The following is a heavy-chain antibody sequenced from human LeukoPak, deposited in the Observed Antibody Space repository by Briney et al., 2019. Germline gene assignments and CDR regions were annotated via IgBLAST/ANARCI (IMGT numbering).Heavy chain of an antibody. V-gene: IGHV3-64D*09. CDR3: VKDKYYDNSAYRSGAFDI. D-gene: IGHD3-22*01. J-gene: IGHJ3*02. CDR1: GFTFRTYA. CDR2: ISSNGGRT. Sequence: GGSLRLSCSASGFTFRTYAMHWVRQAPGKGLEYVSTISSNGGRTYYADSVKGRFTISRDNSKNTLYLQMSSLRADDTSVYYCVKDKYYDNSAYRSGAFDIWGQGTMVTVSS.